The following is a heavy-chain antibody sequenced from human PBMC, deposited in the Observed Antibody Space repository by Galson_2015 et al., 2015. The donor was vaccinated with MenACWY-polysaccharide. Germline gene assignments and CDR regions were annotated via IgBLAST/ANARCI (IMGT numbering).Heavy chain of an antibody. CDR2: IKQDGGEK. V-gene: IGHV3-7*01. CDR1: GFSFSNYW. Sequence: SLRLSCAASGFSFSNYWMSWVRQAPGKGLQWVANIKQDGGEKYYVESVKGRFSISRDDAKNLLYLQLDILRPEDTAVFYCARFPHDVCTGYYPNWYFDLWGRGTLVTVSS. J-gene: IGHJ2*01. CDR3: ARFPHDVCTGYYPNWYFDL. D-gene: IGHD3-9*01.